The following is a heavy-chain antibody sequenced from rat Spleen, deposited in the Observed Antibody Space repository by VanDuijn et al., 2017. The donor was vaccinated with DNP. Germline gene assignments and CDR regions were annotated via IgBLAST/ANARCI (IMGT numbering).Heavy chain of an antibody. J-gene: IGHJ2*01. V-gene: IGHV5S13*01. Sequence: EVQLVGSGGGLVQPGRSLKLSCAASGFTFSAYYMAWVRQAPTKGLEWVASLSTGGDKSAYRDSVKGRFIIFRDDAKNTQYLQMNSLRSEDTATYYCASWAPIAPISTSNYWGQGVMVTVSS. D-gene: IGHD1-2*01. CDR2: LSTGGDKS. CDR3: ASWAPIAPISTSNY. CDR1: GFTFSAYY.